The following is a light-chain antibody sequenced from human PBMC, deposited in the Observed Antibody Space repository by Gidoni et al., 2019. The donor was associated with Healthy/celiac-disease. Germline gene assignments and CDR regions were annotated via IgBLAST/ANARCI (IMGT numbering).Light chain of an antibody. J-gene: IGKJ4*01. CDR3: QQSYSTPRT. Sequence: ESQMTQSPSSLSASVGDRVTITCRASQSISSYLNWYQQKPGKAPKLLIYAASSLQSGVPSRFSGSGSGTDFTLTISSLQPEDFATYYCQQSYSTPRTFGGGTKVEIK. CDR1: QSISSY. CDR2: AAS. V-gene: IGKV1-39*01.